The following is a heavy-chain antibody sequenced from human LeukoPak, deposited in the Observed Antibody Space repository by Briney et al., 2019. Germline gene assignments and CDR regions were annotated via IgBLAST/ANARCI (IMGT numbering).Heavy chain of an antibody. CDR3: ALFPRLGELWGYFDY. CDR2: INHSGST. V-gene: IGHV4-34*01. J-gene: IGHJ4*02. D-gene: IGHD3-16*01. CDR1: GGSFSGYY. Sequence: SETLSLTCAVYGGSFSGYYWSWIRQPPGKGLEWIGEINHSGSTNYNPSLKSRVTISVDTSKNQFSLKLSSVTAADTAVYYCALFPRLGELWGYFDYWGQGTLVTVSS.